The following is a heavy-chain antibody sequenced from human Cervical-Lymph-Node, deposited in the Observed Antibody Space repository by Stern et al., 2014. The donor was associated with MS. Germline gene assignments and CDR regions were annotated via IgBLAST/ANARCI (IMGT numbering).Heavy chain of an antibody. CDR2: IYAGGTT. V-gene: IGHV3-66*01. J-gene: IGHJ4*02. CDR3: ATEKAAAAGTSFDY. CDR1: GLSVSRSY. Sequence: VQLVESGGDLVQSGGSLRLSCAGSGLSVSRSYMSWVRRAPGKGLEWVSVIYAGGTTKYANSVKGRFSVSRDDSKNTVYLQMNGLRVEDTAIYYCATEKAAAAGTSFDYWGQGTLVTVSS. D-gene: IGHD6-13*01.